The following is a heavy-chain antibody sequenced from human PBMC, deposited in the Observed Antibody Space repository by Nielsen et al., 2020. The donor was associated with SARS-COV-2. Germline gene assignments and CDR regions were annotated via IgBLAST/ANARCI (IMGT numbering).Heavy chain of an antibody. CDR3: ARTLRRDEAFDI. V-gene: IGHV1-18*04. CDR1: GYTFTSYG. CDR2: ISAYNGNT. J-gene: IGHJ3*02. Sequence: ASVKVSCKASGYTFTSYGISWVRQAPGQGLEWMGWISAYNGNTNYAQKLQGRVTITTDTSTSTAYMELRSLRSDGTAVYYCARTLRRDEAFDIWGQGTMVTVSS.